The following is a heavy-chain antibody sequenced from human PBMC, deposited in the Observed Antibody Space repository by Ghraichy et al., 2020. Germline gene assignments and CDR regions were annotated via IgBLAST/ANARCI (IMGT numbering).Heavy chain of an antibody. D-gene: IGHD6-19*01. V-gene: IGHV3-30*04. CDR3: ARDIVSLSLGAGTGSLDY. CDR1: GFTFSSYA. J-gene: IGHJ4*02. CDR2: ISYDGSNK. Sequence: GESLNISCAASGFTFSSYAMHWVRQAPGKGLEWVAVISYDGSNKYYADSVKGRFTISRDNSKNTLYLQMNSLRAEDTAVYYCARDIVSLSLGAGTGSLDYWGQGTLVTVSS.